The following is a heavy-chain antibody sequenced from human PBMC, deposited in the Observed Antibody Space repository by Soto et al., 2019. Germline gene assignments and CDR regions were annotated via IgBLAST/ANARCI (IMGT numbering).Heavy chain of an antibody. Sequence: SETLSLTCTVSGGSISGYYWSWIRQPPGKGLEWIGYIYYSGSTSYNPSLKSRLSISVDTSKNQFSLKLSSVTAADTAVYYCERHRYSYGVYYFDYWGQGTLVTVSS. D-gene: IGHD5-18*01. V-gene: IGHV4-59*08. J-gene: IGHJ4*02. CDR3: ERHRYSYGVYYFDY. CDR2: IYYSGST. CDR1: GGSISGYY.